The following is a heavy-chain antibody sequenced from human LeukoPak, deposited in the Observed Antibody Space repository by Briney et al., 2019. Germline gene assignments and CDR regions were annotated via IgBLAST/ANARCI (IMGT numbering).Heavy chain of an antibody. D-gene: IGHD3-3*01. Sequence: GASVKVSCKASGYTFTGYYMHWVRQAPGQGLEWMGWINPNSGGTNYAQKFQGRVTMTRDTSISTAYMELSRLRSDDTAVYYCARSADPRITIFGVVIKGPFFDYWGQGTLVTVSS. J-gene: IGHJ4*02. CDR3: ARSADPRITIFGVVIKGPFFDY. CDR1: GYTFTGYY. V-gene: IGHV1-2*02. CDR2: INPNSGGT.